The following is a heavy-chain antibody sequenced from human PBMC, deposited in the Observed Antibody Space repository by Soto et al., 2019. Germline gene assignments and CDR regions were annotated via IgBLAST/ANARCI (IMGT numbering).Heavy chain of an antibody. CDR1: GFTFSSCG. Sequence: QVQLVESGGGVVQPGRSLRLSCAASGFTFSSCGMHWVRQAPGKGLEWVAVIWYDGSNKYYADSVKGRFTISRDNSKNTLYLQMNSLRAEDTAVYYCAREGREYSSSWYRYFVYWGQGTLVTVSS. V-gene: IGHV3-33*01. D-gene: IGHD6-13*01. CDR2: IWYDGSNK. J-gene: IGHJ4*02. CDR3: AREGREYSSSWYRYFVY.